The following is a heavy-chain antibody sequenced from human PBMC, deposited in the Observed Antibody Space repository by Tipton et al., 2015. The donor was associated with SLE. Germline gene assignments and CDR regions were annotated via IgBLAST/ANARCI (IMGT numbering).Heavy chain of an antibody. CDR1: GFTFSDYY. J-gene: IGHJ6*03. D-gene: IGHD2-15*01. CDR3: AREGPSWYYYYYMDV. Sequence: SLRLSCAASGFTFSDYYMSWIRKAPGKGLEWVSYISSSGSTIYYADSVKGRFTISRDNAKNSLYLQMNSLRAEDTAVYYCAREGPSWYYYYYMDVWGKGTTVTVSS. V-gene: IGHV3-11*01. CDR2: ISSSGSTI.